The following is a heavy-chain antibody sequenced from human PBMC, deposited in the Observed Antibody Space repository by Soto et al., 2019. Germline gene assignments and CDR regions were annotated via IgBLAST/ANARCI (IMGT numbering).Heavy chain of an antibody. V-gene: IGHV3-30-3*01. CDR1: GFTFSSYA. D-gene: IGHD3-3*01. CDR3: ARDSPNYDFWSGRIYGMDV. J-gene: IGHJ6*02. CDR2: ISYVGSNK. Sequence: GGSLRLSCAASGFTFSSYAMHWVRQAPGKVLEWVAVISYVGSNKYYADSVKGRFTISRDNSKNTLYLQMNSLRAEDTAVYYCARDSPNYDFWSGRIYGMDVWGQGTTVTVSS.